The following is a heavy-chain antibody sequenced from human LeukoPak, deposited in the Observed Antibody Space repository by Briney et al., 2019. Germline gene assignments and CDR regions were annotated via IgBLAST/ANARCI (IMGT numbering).Heavy chain of an antibody. CDR2: ISGSDGST. Sequence: PGGPLRLSCTASGFTFSNYAMSWVRQAPGKGLEWVSTISGSDGSTHYADSVKGRFTISRDNSKNTLYLQMNSLRVEDTAIYYCAKGRGYCTGGSCYSDYWGQGTLVTVSS. D-gene: IGHD2-15*01. CDR1: GFTFSNYA. CDR3: AKGRGYCTGGSCYSDY. V-gene: IGHV3-23*01. J-gene: IGHJ4*02.